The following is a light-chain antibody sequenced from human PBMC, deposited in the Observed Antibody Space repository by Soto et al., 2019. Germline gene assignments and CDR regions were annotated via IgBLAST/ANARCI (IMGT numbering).Light chain of an antibody. Sequence: VFTPVPGALCFSPGERDTLSCRASQTVSSNYLAWYQQKPGQAPRLLIYGASSRATGIPDRFSGSGSGTDFTLTISRLEPEDFAVYYCQQYDTSVWTFGQGTKVDIK. CDR2: GAS. J-gene: IGKJ1*01. CDR1: QTVSSNY. CDR3: QQYDTSVWT. V-gene: IGKV3-20*01.